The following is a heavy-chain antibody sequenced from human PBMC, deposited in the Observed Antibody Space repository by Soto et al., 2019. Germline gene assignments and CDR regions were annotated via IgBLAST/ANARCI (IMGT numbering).Heavy chain of an antibody. Sequence: GGSLRLSCAASGFTFSSYGMHWVRQAPGKGLEWVAVIWYDGSNKYYADSVKGRFTISRDNSKNTLYLQMSSLRAEDTAVYYCVKDHRLIYDFWSGYYPGVDYWGHGTLVTVSS. V-gene: IGHV3-30*02. CDR3: VKDHRLIYDFWSGYYPGVDY. CDR1: GFTFSSYG. D-gene: IGHD3-3*01. J-gene: IGHJ4*01. CDR2: IWYDGSNK.